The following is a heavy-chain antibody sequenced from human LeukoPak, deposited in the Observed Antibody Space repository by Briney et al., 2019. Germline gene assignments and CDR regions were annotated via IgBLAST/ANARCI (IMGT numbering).Heavy chain of an antibody. Sequence: GGSLRLSCAASGFTFSTYGMHWVRQAPGKGLEWVAFIRYDGSNKFYTDSVKGRFTISRDNSKSTLYLQMNSLRAEDTAVYYCAKPSYDILTGYYYYYMDVWGKGTTVTISS. CDR1: GFTFSTYG. D-gene: IGHD3-9*01. CDR2: IRYDGSNK. V-gene: IGHV3-30*02. CDR3: AKPSYDILTGYYYYYMDV. J-gene: IGHJ6*03.